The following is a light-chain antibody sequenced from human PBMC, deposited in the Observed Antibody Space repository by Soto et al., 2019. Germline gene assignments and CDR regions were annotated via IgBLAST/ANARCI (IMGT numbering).Light chain of an antibody. CDR3: QQRSNWPIT. CDR1: QTISSN. CDR2: GAS. Sequence: IVMTQSPATLSLSPGERATLSCRASQTISSNLAWYQQKPGQAPRLLIYGASTRATGIPARFSGSGAGTEFTLTISSPQSEDFAVYYCQQRSNWPITFGQGTRL. J-gene: IGKJ5*01. V-gene: IGKV3-15*01.